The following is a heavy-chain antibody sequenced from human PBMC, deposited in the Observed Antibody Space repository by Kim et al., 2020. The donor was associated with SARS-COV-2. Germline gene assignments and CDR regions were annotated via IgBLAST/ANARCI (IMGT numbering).Heavy chain of an antibody. J-gene: IGHJ6*03. V-gene: IGHV4-30-4*01. CDR2: IHKSGKN. CDR1: GASITSGDYY. D-gene: IGHD2-21*02. CDR3: YRMSRVAAPPEGGVYYSAIDV. Sequence: SETLSLTCTVSGASITSGDYYWSWIRQTPRKGPEWVGYIHKSGKNVYSPSHKSRITISEDTSRTQFSLRLGSVSAADTAVYYCYRMSRVAAPPEGGVYYSAIDVWGEGTTCTVSS.